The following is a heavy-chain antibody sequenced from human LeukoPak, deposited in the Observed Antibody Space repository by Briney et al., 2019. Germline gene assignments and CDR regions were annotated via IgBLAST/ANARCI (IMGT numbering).Heavy chain of an antibody. Sequence: ASVKVSCKASGYTFTSYDINWVRQATGQGLEWMGWMNPNSGNTGYAQKFQGRVTMTRNTSISTAYMELSSLRSEDTAVYYCAREMGNYGEENWFDPWGRGTLVTVSS. D-gene: IGHD4-11*01. CDR3: AREMGNYGEENWFDP. CDR2: MNPNSGNT. CDR1: GYTFTSYD. V-gene: IGHV1-8*01. J-gene: IGHJ5*02.